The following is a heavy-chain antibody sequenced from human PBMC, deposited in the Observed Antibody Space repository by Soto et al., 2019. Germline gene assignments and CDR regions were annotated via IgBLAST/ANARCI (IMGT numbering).Heavy chain of an antibody. CDR2: IYYSGDT. D-gene: IGHD1-1*01. CDR3: ARDRNKLWKNDAFDI. V-gene: IGHV4-59*01. CDR1: GDSLNSYY. J-gene: IGHJ3*02. Sequence: QVQLQESGPGLVKPSETLSLTCSVSGDSLNSYYWSWIRQSPGKGLEWLGYIYYSGDTKYNPSLQGRFSISVDTTENQFSLRLSSVTAADTAVYFCARDRNKLWKNDAFDIWGQGTMVTVSS.